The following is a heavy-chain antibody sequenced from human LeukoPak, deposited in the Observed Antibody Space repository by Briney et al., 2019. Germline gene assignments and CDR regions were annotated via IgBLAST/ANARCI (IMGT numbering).Heavy chain of an antibody. CDR1: GFTFDDYA. J-gene: IGHJ4*02. CDR2: INTDGSST. V-gene: IGHV3-74*01. Sequence: GGSLRLSCAASGFTFDDYAMHWVRQAPGKGLVWVSRINTDGSSTSYADSVKGRFTISRDNAKNTLYLQMNSLRAEDTAVYYCARDPHRHSASDYWGQGTLVTVSS. CDR3: ARDPHRHSASDY.